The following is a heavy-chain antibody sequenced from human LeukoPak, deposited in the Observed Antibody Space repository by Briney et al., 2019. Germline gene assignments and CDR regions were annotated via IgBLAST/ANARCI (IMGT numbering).Heavy chain of an antibody. Sequence: PGRSLRLSCAASGFTFSSYWMSWVRQAPGKGLEWVANIKQDGSEKYYVDSVKGRFTISRDNAKNSLYLQMNSLRAEDTAVYYCARGSFSGWSDYWGQGTLVTVSS. CDR1: GFTFSSYW. V-gene: IGHV3-7*01. D-gene: IGHD6-19*01. CDR3: ARGSFSGWSDY. CDR2: IKQDGSEK. J-gene: IGHJ4*02.